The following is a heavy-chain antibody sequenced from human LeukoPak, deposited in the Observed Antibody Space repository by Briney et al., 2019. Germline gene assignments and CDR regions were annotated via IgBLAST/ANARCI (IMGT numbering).Heavy chain of an antibody. Sequence: SVKVSCKASGGTFSSYAISWVRQAPGQGLEWMGGIIPIFGTANYAQKFQGRVTITADESTSTAYMELSSLRSEDTAVYYCARTGGYRYCFDYWGQGTLVTVSS. CDR1: GGTFSSYA. J-gene: IGHJ4*02. CDR3: ARTGGYRYCFDY. V-gene: IGHV1-69*13. D-gene: IGHD2-8*02. CDR2: IIPIFGTA.